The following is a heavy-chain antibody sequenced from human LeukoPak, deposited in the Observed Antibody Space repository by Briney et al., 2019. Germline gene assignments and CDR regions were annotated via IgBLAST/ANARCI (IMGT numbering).Heavy chain of an antibody. CDR3: ARSADIVVVPAAISEGSPTYYFDY. D-gene: IGHD2-2*01. Sequence: GSLRLSCAASGFTFRSYGIHWVRQAPGKGLEWIGEINHSGSTNYNPSLKSRVTISVDTSKNQFSLKLSSVTAADTAVYYCARSADIVVVPAAISEGSPTYYFDYWGQGTLVTVSS. CDR2: INHSGST. CDR1: GFTFRSYG. J-gene: IGHJ4*02. V-gene: IGHV4-34*01.